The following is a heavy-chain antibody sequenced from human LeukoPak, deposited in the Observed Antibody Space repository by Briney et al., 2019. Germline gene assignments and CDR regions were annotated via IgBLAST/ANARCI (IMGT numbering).Heavy chain of an antibody. CDR2: IYYSGSA. CDR3: AREVLSATNYGIDV. Sequence: SETLSLTCTVSGASVSSGSYYWSWIRQPPGKGLEWIGYIYYSGSANYNPPLKSRVTISVDTSKNQFSLKLSSVTAADTAVYYCAREVLSATNYGIDVWGQGTTVTVSS. V-gene: IGHV4-61*01. J-gene: IGHJ6*02. CDR1: GASVSSGSYY.